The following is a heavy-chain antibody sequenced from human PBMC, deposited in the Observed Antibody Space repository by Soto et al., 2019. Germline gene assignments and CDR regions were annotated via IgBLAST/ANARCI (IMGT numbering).Heavy chain of an antibody. J-gene: IGHJ3*02. CDR1: GVSINSGGYY. D-gene: IGHD1-1*01. CDR3: ARGSHLERDALDI. Sequence: SETLSLTCSVSGVSINSGGYYWSWIRHHPGKGLEWIGYIYYTGHTFYNPSLKSRVAMSLDTSKNQFSLKLSSVTAADTAVYYCARGSHLERDALDIWGQGTMVTVSS. V-gene: IGHV4-31*03. CDR2: IYYTGHT.